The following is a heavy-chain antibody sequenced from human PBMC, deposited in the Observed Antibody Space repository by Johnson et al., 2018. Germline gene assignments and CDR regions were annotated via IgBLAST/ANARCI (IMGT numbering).Heavy chain of an antibody. Sequence: QVQLVETGGGVVQPGRSLRLSCAASGFTFSSYAMHWVRQAPGKGLDWVAVISYDGSNKYYADSVKGRFTISRDNSKNTLYLQMNSLRAEDTAVYYCANTIEDAFDIWGQGTMVTVSS. J-gene: IGHJ3*02. CDR3: ANTIEDAFDI. D-gene: IGHD2-15*01. CDR1: GFTFSSYA. CDR2: ISYDGSNK. V-gene: IGHV3-30-3*01.